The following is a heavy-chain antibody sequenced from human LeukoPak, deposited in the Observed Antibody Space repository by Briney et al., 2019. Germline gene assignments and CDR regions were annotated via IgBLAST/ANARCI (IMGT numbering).Heavy chain of an antibody. J-gene: IGHJ6*02. V-gene: IGHV4-39*01. CDR2: IYDSGST. Sequence: SETLSLTCTVSGGSISSNSYYWGWIRQPPGKGLEWIGSIYDSGSTYYNPSLKSRVTISVDTSKNQFSLKLRSVTAADTAVYYCARGRSELPLTLLGMDVWGQGTTVTVSS. CDR1: GGSISSNSYY. D-gene: IGHD1-26*01. CDR3: ARGRSELPLTLLGMDV.